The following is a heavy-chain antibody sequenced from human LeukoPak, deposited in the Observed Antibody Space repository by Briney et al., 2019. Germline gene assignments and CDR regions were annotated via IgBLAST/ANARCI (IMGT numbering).Heavy chain of an antibody. CDR3: ARDLPGDYVSLLNPPFDY. CDR1: GYTFTSYD. J-gene: IGHJ4*02. D-gene: IGHD4-17*01. CDR2: MNPNSGNT. Sequence: ASVKVSCKASGYTFTSYDINWVRQATGQGLEWMGWMNPNSGNTDYAQKLQGRVTMTTDTSTSTAYMELRSLRSDDTAVYYCARDLPGDYVSLLNPPFDYWGQGTLVTVSS. V-gene: IGHV1-8*01.